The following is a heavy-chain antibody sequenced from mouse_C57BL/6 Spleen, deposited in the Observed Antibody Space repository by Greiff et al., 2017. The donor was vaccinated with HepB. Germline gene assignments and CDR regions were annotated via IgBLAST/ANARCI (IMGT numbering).Heavy chain of an antibody. CDR2: INPGSGGT. CDR1: GYAFTNYL. V-gene: IGHV1-54*01. CDR3: ARNYGSSRGYFDV. J-gene: IGHJ1*03. Sequence: QVQLQQSGAELVRPGTSVKVSCKASGYAFTNYLIEWVKQRPGQGLEWIGVINPGSGGTNYNEKFKGKATLTADKSSSTAYMQLSSLTSEDSAVYFCARNYGSSRGYFDVWGTGTTVTVSS. D-gene: IGHD1-1*01.